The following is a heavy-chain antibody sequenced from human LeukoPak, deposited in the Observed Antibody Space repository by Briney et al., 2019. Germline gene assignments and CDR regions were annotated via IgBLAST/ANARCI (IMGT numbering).Heavy chain of an antibody. CDR2: IKTRRDDETT. D-gene: IGHD2-21*01. CDR3: VAGVGISDFDY. J-gene: IGHJ4*02. CDR1: GLTFNNAW. Sequence: PGGSLRISCEASGLTFNNAWMSWVRQAPGQGLEWVGRIKTRRDDETTDYAAPVKGRFILSRDDSKSTLYLQMNSLKSDDTAVYYCVAGVGISDFDYWGQGTLVTVSS. V-gene: IGHV3-15*01.